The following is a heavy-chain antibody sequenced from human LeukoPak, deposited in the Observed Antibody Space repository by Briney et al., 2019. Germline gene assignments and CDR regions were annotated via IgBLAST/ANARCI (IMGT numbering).Heavy chain of an antibody. CDR1: GGTFSSYA. CDR2: IIPIFGTA. V-gene: IGHV1-69*13. D-gene: IGHD1-26*01. Sequence: ASVKVSCKASGGTFSSYAISWVRQAPGQGLEWMGGIIPIFGTANYAQKFQGRVTITADESTSTAYMELRSLRSDDTAVYYCAREETGGSYYLFDYWGQGTLVTVSS. J-gene: IGHJ4*02. CDR3: AREETGGSYYLFDY.